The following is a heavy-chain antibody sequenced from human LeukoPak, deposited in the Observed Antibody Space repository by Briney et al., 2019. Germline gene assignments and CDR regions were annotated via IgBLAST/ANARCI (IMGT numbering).Heavy chain of an antibody. J-gene: IGHJ6*03. CDR3: ARDGRSDYTTFYYSYYMDV. Sequence: ASVKVSCKASGGTFRNYAISWVRQAPGQGLEWMGWISGYNGDTNYAQNLQGRVTMTTDTSTSTAYMELRSLRSDDTAVYYCARDGRSDYTTFYYSYYMDVWGKGTTVTVSS. CDR1: GGTFRNYA. D-gene: IGHD4-11*01. V-gene: IGHV1-18*01. CDR2: ISGYNGDT.